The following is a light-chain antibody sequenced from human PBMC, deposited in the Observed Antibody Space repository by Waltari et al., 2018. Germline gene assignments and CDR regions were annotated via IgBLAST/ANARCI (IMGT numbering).Light chain of an antibody. J-gene: IGLJ6*01. CDR2: VAIGGLVG. CDR3: GADHGTDNTFVYV. Sequence: QTVVTHPSPASASLGASFTSTCTLTRASKNNSVGWHRQRPGPGPQFVMRVAIGGLVGAKGDGIPDRFSGSASGLNRYLTINDIQEEDDGDYYCGADHGTDNTFVYVFGAGTKLTVL. CDR1: RASKNNS. V-gene: IGLV9-49*01.